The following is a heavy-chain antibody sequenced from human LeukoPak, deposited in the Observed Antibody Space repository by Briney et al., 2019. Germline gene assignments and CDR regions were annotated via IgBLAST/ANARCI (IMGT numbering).Heavy chain of an antibody. CDR2: LSHSGST. V-gene: IGHV4-39*07. CDR1: GASISSSGSF. CDR3: ARGWFGNYYFDY. Sequence: SETLSLTCTVSGASISSSGSFWGWFRQPPGKGLEWIGSLSHSGSTYYNPSLKSRVTISVDTSKNQFSLRLRSVTAADTAVYYCARGWFGNYYFDYWGQGTLVTVSS. J-gene: IGHJ4*02. D-gene: IGHD3-10*01.